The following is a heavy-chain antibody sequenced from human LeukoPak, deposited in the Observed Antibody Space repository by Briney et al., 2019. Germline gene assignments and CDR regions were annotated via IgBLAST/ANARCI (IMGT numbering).Heavy chain of an antibody. CDR3: ARDPHYYDSSGYRNDAFDI. Sequence: PSETLSLTCTVSAGSISNFYWTWIRQPAGKGLEWIGRIFTSGSTNYNPSLKSRVTMSVDTSKNQFSLKLSSVTAADTAVYYCARDPHYYDSSGYRNDAFDIWGQGTMVTVSP. V-gene: IGHV4-4*07. CDR2: IFTSGST. D-gene: IGHD3-22*01. J-gene: IGHJ3*02. CDR1: AGSISNFY.